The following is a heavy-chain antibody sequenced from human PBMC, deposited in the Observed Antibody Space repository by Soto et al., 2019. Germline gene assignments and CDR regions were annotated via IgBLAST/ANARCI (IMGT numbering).Heavy chain of an antibody. CDR3: ATEWSF. CDR2: IKTKAEGGTT. Sequence: VQLVDSGGGLLEPGGSLRLSCAASGFTFSNAWLNWVRQAPGKGLEWVGRIKTKAEGGTTQYSAPVKGRFTISRDDAKNMLYLQMDSLKTEDTAVYYCATEWSFWGQGALVTVSS. CDR1: GFTFSNAW. J-gene: IGHJ4*02. V-gene: IGHV3-15*07. D-gene: IGHD2-15*01.